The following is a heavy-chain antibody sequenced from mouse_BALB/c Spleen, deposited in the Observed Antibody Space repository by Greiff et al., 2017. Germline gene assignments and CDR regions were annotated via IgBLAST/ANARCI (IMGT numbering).Heavy chain of an antibody. D-gene: IGHD3-2*02. Sequence: QVQLQQSGAELAKPGASVKMSCKAYGYTFTSYWMHWVKQRPGQGLEWIGEIDPSDSYTNYNQKFKGKATLTVDKSSSTAYMQLSSLTSEDSAVYYCARKAGAMDYWGQGTSVTVSS. J-gene: IGHJ4*01. CDR3: ARKAGAMDY. V-gene: IGHV1-69*02. CDR2: IDPSDSYT. CDR1: GYTFTSYW.